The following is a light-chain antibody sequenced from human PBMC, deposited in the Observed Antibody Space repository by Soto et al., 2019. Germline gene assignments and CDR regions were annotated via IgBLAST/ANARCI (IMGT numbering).Light chain of an antibody. CDR1: QSINNW. J-gene: IGKJ1*01. V-gene: IGKV1-5*03. CDR3: QQYNSAST. Sequence: DIQMTQSPSTLSASVGDRVTITCRASQSINNWLAWYQQKPGKAPKLLIYRASSLENGVPSRFSGRGSGTEFTFTITCLQPDDFAPYYFQQYNSASTFGQGTKVEI. CDR2: RAS.